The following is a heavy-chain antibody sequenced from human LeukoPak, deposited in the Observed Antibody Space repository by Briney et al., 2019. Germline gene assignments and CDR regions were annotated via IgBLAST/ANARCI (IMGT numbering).Heavy chain of an antibody. V-gene: IGHV4-59*11. CDR3: ARATDYYYDSSGYYLDY. CDR1: GGSISSHY. CDR2: IYYSGST. J-gene: IGHJ4*02. Sequence: SEALSLTCTVSGGSISSHYWSWIRQPPGKGLEWIGYIYYSGSTNYNPSLKSRVTTSVDTSKNQFSLKLSSVTAADTAVYYCARATDYYYDSSGYYLDYWGQGTLVTVSS. D-gene: IGHD3-22*01.